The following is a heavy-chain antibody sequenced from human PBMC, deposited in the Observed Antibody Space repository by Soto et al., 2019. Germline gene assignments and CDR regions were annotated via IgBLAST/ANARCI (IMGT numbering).Heavy chain of an antibody. CDR3: ARDHESTGIGWFEP. Sequence: PSETLSLTCTVSGGSISSYFWSWIRQPPGKGLEWIGYVYYSGSTNYNPSLRSRVTISVDTSKNQFSLRLSSVTAADTAVYYCARDHESTGIGWFEPWGQGSLVTVSS. D-gene: IGHD1-1*01. V-gene: IGHV4-59*01. J-gene: IGHJ5*02. CDR2: VYYSGST. CDR1: GGSISSYF.